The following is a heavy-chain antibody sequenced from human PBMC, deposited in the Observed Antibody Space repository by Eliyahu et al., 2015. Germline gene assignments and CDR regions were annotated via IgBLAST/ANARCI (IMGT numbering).Heavy chain of an antibody. Sequence: EAQLVESGGALVKPGGSLRLXXLASGFPFXAAWRGWVRQAPGEGLEWVGHIRFTSGGGTTYYAAPVQGRFTISRDDSKNTVYLQMSSLKTEDTGIYYCTTDVPSGSGPLFGFWGQGVLVTVSS. D-gene: IGHD3-10*01. CDR2: IRFTSGGGTT. CDR1: GFPFXAAW. V-gene: IGHV3-15*02. CDR3: TTDVPSGSGPLFGF. J-gene: IGHJ4*02.